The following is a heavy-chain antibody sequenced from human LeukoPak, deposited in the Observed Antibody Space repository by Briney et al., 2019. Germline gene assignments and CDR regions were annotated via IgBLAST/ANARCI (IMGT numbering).Heavy chain of an antibody. Sequence: SETLSLTCTVSAGSVSSSSSYWGWIRQPPGKGLEWIGSVYYSGSTYYNPSLKSRVTISVDTSKNQFSLKMSSVTAAGTTLFHCARYRGGSSPSVFDSWGQGTLVTVSS. V-gene: IGHV4-39*01. J-gene: IGHJ4*02. CDR3: ARYRGGSSPSVFDS. CDR1: AGSVSSSSSY. CDR2: VYYSGST. D-gene: IGHD2-15*01.